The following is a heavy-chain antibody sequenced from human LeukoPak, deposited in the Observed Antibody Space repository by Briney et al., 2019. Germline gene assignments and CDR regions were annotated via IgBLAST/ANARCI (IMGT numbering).Heavy chain of an antibody. CDR2: ISPTGGST. Sequence: ASVKVSCKASGGTFSSYAISWVRQAPGQGLEWMGIISPTGGSTTYAQKFQGRVTMTRDTSTSTVYMELSSLRSDDTAVYYCARTAACRFDYWGQGTLVTVSS. V-gene: IGHV1-46*01. CDR3: ARTAACRFDY. D-gene: IGHD6-6*01. CDR1: GGTFSSYA. J-gene: IGHJ4*02.